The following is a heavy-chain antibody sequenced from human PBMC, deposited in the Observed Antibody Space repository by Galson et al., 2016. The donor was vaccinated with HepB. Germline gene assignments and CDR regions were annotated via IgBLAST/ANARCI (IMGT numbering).Heavy chain of an antibody. J-gene: IGHJ4*02. CDR2: INPGDSDI. Sequence: QSGAEVKKPGDSLKISCRGSGYTFTKNWIGWVRQMPGKGLEWMGIINPGDSDIRYNPSFQGQVTISADKPISTAYLQWSSLKASDTALYYCARGNDYLWGSYRTYFDYWGRGTLVTVSS. V-gene: IGHV5-51*04. CDR1: GYTFTKNW. D-gene: IGHD3-16*02. CDR3: ARGNDYLWGSYRTYFDY.